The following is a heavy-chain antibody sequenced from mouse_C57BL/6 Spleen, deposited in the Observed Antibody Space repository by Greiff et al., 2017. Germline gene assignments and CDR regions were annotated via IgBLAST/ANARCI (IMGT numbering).Heavy chain of an antibody. CDR3: TRGATYDYVYYFDY. D-gene: IGHD2-4*01. V-gene: IGHV1-15*01. CDR2: IDPETGGT. J-gene: IGHJ2*01. Sequence: QVQLKQSGAELVRPGASVTLSCKASGYTFTDYEMHWVKQTPVHGLEWIGAIDPETGGTAYNQKFKGKAILTADKSSSTAYMELRSLTSEDSAVYYCTRGATYDYVYYFDYWGQGTTLTVSS. CDR1: GYTFTDYE.